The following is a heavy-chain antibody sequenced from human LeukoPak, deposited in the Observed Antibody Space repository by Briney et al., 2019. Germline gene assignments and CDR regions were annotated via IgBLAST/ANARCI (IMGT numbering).Heavy chain of an antibody. V-gene: IGHV4-61*02. CDR1: GGSISSGSYY. Sequence: SQTLSLTRTVSGGSISSGSYYWSWIRQPAGKGLEWIGRIYTSGSTNYNPSLKSRVTISVDTSKNQFSLKLSSVTAADTAVYYCARDSAVTYFDYWGQGTLVTVSS. CDR2: IYTSGST. CDR3: ARDSAVTYFDY. D-gene: IGHD4-17*01. J-gene: IGHJ4*02.